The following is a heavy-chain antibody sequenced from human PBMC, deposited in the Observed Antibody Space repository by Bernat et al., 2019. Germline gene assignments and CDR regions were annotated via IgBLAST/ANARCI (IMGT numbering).Heavy chain of an antibody. CDR1: GGSISSGSYY. Sequence: QVQLQESGPGLVKPSQTLSLTCTVSGGSISSGSYYWSWIRQPAGKGLEWIGRIYTSGSTNYNPSLKSRVTISVDTSKNQFSLKLSSVTAADTAVYYCARGFRTQLWDYYHGMDVWGQGTTVTVSS. D-gene: IGHD5-18*01. CDR2: IYTSGST. J-gene: IGHJ6*02. CDR3: ARGFRTQLWDYYHGMDV. V-gene: IGHV4-61*02.